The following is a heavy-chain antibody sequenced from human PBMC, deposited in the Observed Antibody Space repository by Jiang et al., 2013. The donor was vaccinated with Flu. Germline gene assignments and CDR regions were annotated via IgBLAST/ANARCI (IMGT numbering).Heavy chain of an antibody. CDR2: ITSGGGIV. CDR3: AKLVDYFDSSGNFDY. J-gene: IGHJ4*02. D-gene: IGHD3-22*01. Sequence: VQLVESGGALAQPGWSLRLSCAASGFTFDDYAMHWVRQAPGKGLVWVSCITSGGGIVYYADSVKGRFTISRDNAKKSLYLQMNSLRAEDTAVYYCAKLVDYFDSSGNFDYWGQGTLVTV. CDR1: GFTFDDYA. V-gene: IGHV3-48*03.